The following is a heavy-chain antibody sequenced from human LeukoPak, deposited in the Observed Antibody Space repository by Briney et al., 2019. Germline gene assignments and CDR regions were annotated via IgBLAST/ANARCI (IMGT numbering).Heavy chain of an antibody. D-gene: IGHD4-23*01. Sequence: PSETLSLTCTVSGGSISSYYWSWIQQPPGKGLEWIGYIYYSGSTNYNPSLKSRVTISVDTSKNQFSLKLSSVTAADTAVYYCARDLDGGDYFDYWGQGTLVTVSS. V-gene: IGHV4-59*01. CDR2: IYYSGST. J-gene: IGHJ4*02. CDR1: GGSISSYY. CDR3: ARDLDGGDYFDY.